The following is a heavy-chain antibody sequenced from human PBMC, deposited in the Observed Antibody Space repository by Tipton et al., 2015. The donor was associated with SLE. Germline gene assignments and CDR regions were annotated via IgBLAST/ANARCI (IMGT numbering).Heavy chain of an antibody. CDR2: INHSGST. J-gene: IGHJ4*02. Sequence: TLSLTCAVYGGSFSGYYWSWIRQPPGKGLEWIGEINHSGSTNYNPSLKSRLTISVDTSKNQFSLKLSSVTAADTAVYYCARHPPRGGSGYALDNWGQGTLVTVSS. CDR1: GGSFSGYY. CDR3: ARHPPRGGSGYALDN. D-gene: IGHD5-12*01. V-gene: IGHV4-34*01.